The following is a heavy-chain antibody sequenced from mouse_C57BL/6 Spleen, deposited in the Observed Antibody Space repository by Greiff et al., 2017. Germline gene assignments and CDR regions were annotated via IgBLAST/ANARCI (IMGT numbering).Heavy chain of an antibody. CDR3: ARLRSPYAMDD. CDR2: IDPSDSYT. CDR1: GYTFTSYW. Sequence: QVQLQQPGAELVRPGTSVKLSCKASGYTFTSYWMHWVKQRPGQGLEWIGVIDPSDSYTNYNQKFKGKATLTVDTSSSTAYMQLSSLTSEDSAVYYCARLRSPYAMDDWGQGTSVTVSS. V-gene: IGHV1-59*01. J-gene: IGHJ4*01.